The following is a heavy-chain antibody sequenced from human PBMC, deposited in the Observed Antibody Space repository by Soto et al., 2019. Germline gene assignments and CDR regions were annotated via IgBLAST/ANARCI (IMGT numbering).Heavy chain of an antibody. CDR1: GGAISSSKW. CDR2: IYQSGST. D-gene: IGHD6-13*01. CDR3: ARASATIAAAAIFDY. J-gene: IGHJ4*02. V-gene: IGHV4-4*02. Sequence: SETLSLTCAVSGGAISSSKWWSWVRQPPGKGLEWIGEIYQSGSTNYNPSLESRVRMSVDKSRNQFSLKLTSVSAADTAVYNCARASATIAAAAIFDYWGQGTLVTVSS.